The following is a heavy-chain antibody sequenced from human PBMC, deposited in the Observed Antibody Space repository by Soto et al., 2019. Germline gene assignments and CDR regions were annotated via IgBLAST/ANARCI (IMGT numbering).Heavy chain of an antibody. CDR3: ARGLIPYGLDV. V-gene: IGHV3-64*07. D-gene: IGHD2-8*01. Sequence: EVHLVESGGGLVQPGGSLRLSCAASGFNFSKYPMHWVRQAPGKGLAYVSAISSDGGTTFYADYVRGRFTMSRDNLKNTLYLQMRTLRVEDMAVYYCARGLIPYGLDVWGQGTKVTIS. CDR2: ISSDGGTT. J-gene: IGHJ6*02. CDR1: GFNFSKYP.